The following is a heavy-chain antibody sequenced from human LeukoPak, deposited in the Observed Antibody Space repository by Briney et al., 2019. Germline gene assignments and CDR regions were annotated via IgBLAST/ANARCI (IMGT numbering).Heavy chain of an antibody. J-gene: IGHJ5*02. CDR3: ARRDQNNWFDP. CDR1: GDSISSSRYD. CDR2: IHYTGST. D-gene: IGHD2-2*01. V-gene: IGHV4-39*01. Sequence: PSETLSLTCTVAGDSISSSRYDWGWIRQPPGKGLEWIGIIHYTGSTYYNPSLKSRVTISVDTSKNQFSLKLSSVTAADTAVYYCARRDQNNWFDPWGQGTLVTVSS.